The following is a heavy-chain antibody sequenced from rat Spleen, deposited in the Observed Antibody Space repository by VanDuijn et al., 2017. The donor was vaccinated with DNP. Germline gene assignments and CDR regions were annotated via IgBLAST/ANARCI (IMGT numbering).Heavy chain of an antibody. Sequence: EVQLVESGGGLVQPGRSLKLSCTVSGFTFSDYNMAWVRQAPKKGLEWVATISYDGRSTSHRDSVTGRFTISRYNVKSILYLQMDSLRSEDTATYYCATQGQLGITWFAYWGQGTLVTVSS. D-gene: IGHD1-10*01. CDR2: ISYDGRST. CDR3: ATQGQLGITWFAY. CDR1: GFTFSDYN. V-gene: IGHV5-7*01. J-gene: IGHJ3*01.